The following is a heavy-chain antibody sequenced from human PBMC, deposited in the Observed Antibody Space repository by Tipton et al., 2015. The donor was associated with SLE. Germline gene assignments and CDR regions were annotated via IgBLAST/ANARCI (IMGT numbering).Heavy chain of an antibody. CDR2: FYYGGST. CDR3: ARTRPDSTADY. CDR1: GGSISGSSYY. D-gene: IGHD3-3*01. V-gene: IGHV4-39*01. Sequence: LRLSCTVSGGSISGSSYYWGWIRQPPGKGLEWIGSFYYGGSTSYNPSLKSRVTMSVDTSKSQFSLKLSSVTAADTAVYYCARTRPDSTADYWGQGTLVTVSS. J-gene: IGHJ4*01.